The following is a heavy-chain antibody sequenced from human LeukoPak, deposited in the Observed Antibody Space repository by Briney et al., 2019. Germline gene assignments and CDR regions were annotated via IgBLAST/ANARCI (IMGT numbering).Heavy chain of an antibody. Sequence: GGSLRLSCAVFGLTFKNSWMTWVRQAPGKGLEWVATLNQDGGEKYYADSVKGRFTISRDNGKNTLYLQMNSLRAEDTAVYYCARGSTYYDSSGQVPFDYWGQGTLVTVSS. CDR1: GLTFKNSW. V-gene: IGHV3-7*01. CDR2: LNQDGGEK. D-gene: IGHD3-22*01. J-gene: IGHJ4*02. CDR3: ARGSTYYDSSGQVPFDY.